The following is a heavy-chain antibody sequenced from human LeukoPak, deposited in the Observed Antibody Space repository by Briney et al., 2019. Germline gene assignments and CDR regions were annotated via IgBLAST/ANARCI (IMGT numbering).Heavy chain of an antibody. V-gene: IGHV3-30*02. CDR2: IRYDGNNK. D-gene: IGHD3-10*01. J-gene: IGHJ4*02. Sequence: GGSLRLSCAASGFTFSSYGMHWVRQAPGKGLEWVAFIRYDGNNKYYADSVKGRFTISRDNSENTVYLQMNSLRAEDTAVYYCVKGVGYYYGSGSFFGYWGQGTLVTVSS. CDR1: GFTFSSYG. CDR3: VKGVGYYYGSGSFFGY.